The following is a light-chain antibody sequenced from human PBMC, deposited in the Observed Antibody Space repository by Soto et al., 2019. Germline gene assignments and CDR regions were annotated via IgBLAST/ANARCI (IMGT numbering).Light chain of an antibody. V-gene: IGKV3-20*01. Sequence: IVLTQSPAPLSVSPGERVTLSCRASQSVRSSYLAWYQQKPGQAPRLLIYDASSRATGIPDRFSGSGSGTVFTLTISRLDPEDFSVYYCQQFAGAVTLGGGTKVDIK. CDR3: QQFAGAVT. J-gene: IGKJ4*01. CDR2: DAS. CDR1: QSVRSSY.